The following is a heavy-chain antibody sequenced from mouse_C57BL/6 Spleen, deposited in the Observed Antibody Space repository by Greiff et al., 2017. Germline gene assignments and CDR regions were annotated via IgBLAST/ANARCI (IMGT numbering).Heavy chain of an antibody. J-gene: IGHJ1*03. CDR2: IWSDGST. CDR3: ARQGLGYFDV. Sequence: VKLMESGPGLVAPSQSLSITCTVSGFSLTSYGVHWVRQPPGTGLEWLVVIWSDGSTTYNSTLKSRLSISKDNSKSQVFLKMNSLQTDDTAMYYCARQGLGYFDVWGTGTTVTVSS. V-gene: IGHV2-6-1*01. CDR1: GFSLTSYG. D-gene: IGHD2-13*01.